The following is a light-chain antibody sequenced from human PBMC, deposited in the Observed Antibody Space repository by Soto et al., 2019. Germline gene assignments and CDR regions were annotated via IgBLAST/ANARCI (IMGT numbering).Light chain of an antibody. CDR1: SGHSNYA. V-gene: IGLV4-69*01. J-gene: IGLJ2*01. Sequence: QLVLTQSPSASASLGASVKLTCTLSSGHSNYAIAWHQQQPEKGHRYLMKLNRDGSHSKGDGIPNRFSGSSSGAERYLTISSLQSEDEADYYCQTWGTGIGIFGGGTKLTVL. CDR2: LNRDGSH. CDR3: QTWGTGIGI.